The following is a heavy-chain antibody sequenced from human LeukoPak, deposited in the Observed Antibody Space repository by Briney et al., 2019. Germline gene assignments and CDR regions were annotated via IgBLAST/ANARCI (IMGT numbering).Heavy chain of an antibody. Sequence: SETLSLTCTVSGGSISSSSYYWGWIRQPPGKVLEWIGSMYYSGSTNYNPSLKSRVTISVDTSKNQFSLKLSSVTAADTAVYYCANATFDSWGQGTLVTVSS. J-gene: IGHJ4*02. V-gene: IGHV4-39*07. CDR1: GGSISSSSYY. CDR2: MYYSGST. CDR3: ANATFDS.